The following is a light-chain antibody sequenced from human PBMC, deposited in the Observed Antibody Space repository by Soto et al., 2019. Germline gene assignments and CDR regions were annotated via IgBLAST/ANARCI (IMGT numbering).Light chain of an antibody. CDR2: DVS. Sequence: QSVLTQPASVSGSPGQSITISCTGTSSDVGGYNYVSWYQQHPGKAPKLIIYDVSNRPSGVSNRFSGSKSGNTASLTISGLPAEDDADYYCSSYTSSSTLVVFGGGTKVTVL. CDR1: SSDVGGYNY. V-gene: IGLV2-14*01. CDR3: SSYTSSSTLVV. J-gene: IGLJ2*01.